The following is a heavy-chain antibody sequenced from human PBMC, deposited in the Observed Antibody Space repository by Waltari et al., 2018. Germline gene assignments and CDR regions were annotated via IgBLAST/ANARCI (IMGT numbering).Heavy chain of an antibody. CDR3: ARASVGFDY. CDR1: GGSISSYY. V-gene: IGHV4-59*01. CDR2: TYYSGST. J-gene: IGHJ4*02. Sequence: QVQLQESGPGLVKPSETLSLTCTVSGGSISSYYWSWIRQPPGKGLEWIGYTYYSGSTNYNPSLKSRVTISVDTSKNQFSLKLSSVTAADTAVYYCARASVGFDYWGQGTLVTVSS. D-gene: IGHD3-10*01.